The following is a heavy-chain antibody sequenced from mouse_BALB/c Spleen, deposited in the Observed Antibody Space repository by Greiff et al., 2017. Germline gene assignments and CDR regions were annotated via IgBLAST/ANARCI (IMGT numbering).Heavy chain of an antibody. V-gene: IGHV1-4*01. CDR3: ARRVITTVVAHFDY. J-gene: IGHJ2*01. D-gene: IGHD1-1*01. Sequence: QVHVKQSGAELARPGASVKMSCKASGYTFTSYTMHWVKQRPGQGLEWIGYINPSSGYTNYNQKFKDKATLTADKSSSTAYMQLSSLTSEDSAVYYCARRVITTVVAHFDYWGQGTTLTVSS. CDR1: GYTFTSYT. CDR2: INPSSGYT.